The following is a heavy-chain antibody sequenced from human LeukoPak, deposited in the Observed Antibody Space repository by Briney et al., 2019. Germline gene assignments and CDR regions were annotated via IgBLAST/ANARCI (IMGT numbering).Heavy chain of an antibody. CDR1: GFTFSNYG. V-gene: IGHV3-30*02. CDR3: AKDARYTGENFDY. CDR2: IRNDRSNE. Sequence: GGSLRLSCAASGFTFSNYGMHWVRQAPGTGLEWVAFIRNDRSNEYYADSVKGRFTISRDNSKNTLFLQMNSLRPEDTAVYYCAKDARYTGENFDYWGQGTLVIVSS. J-gene: IGHJ4*02. D-gene: IGHD3-10*01.